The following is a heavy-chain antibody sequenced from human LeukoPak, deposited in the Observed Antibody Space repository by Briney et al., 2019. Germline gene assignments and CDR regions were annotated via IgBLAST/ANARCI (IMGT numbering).Heavy chain of an antibody. D-gene: IGHD3-9*01. J-gene: IGHJ4*02. CDR1: GGSISRGSYY. CDR3: ASGLRYFDLYY. V-gene: IGHV4-61*02. Sequence: TLSLTCTVSGGSISRGSYYWSWIRQPAGKGLEWIGRIYTSGSTNYNPSLKSRVTISVDTSKNQFSLKLSSVTAADTAVYYCASGLRYFDLYYWGQGTLVTVSS. CDR2: IYTSGST.